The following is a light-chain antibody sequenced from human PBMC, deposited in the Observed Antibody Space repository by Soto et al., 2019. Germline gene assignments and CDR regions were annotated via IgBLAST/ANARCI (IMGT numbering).Light chain of an antibody. J-gene: IGKJ2*01. CDR1: QRMSSY. V-gene: IGKV1-39*01. Sequence: DIQMTQSPSSLSASVGDRVTITCRASQRMSSYLTWYKQKPVKAPKFLIYGASRLQSGVPSSFSGNGSRTGFTLTISSLQPEDFSTYYCPLSESTPHTLGQRTKLEIK. CDR3: PLSESTPHT. CDR2: GAS.